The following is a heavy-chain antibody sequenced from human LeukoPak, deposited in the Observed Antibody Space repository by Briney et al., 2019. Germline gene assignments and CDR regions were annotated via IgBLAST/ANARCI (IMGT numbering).Heavy chain of an antibody. CDR1: GFTFTNFW. V-gene: IGHV3-7*03. D-gene: IGHD1-26*01. CDR2: IKQDGSEK. CDR3: AKGIVGAPVDAFDI. J-gene: IGHJ3*02. Sequence: GGSLRLSCAASGFTFTNFWMTWVRQAPGKGLEWVANIKQDGSEKYYVDAVKGRFTISRDNAKNSLYLQMNSLRAEDTALYYCAKGIVGAPVDAFDIWGQGTMVTVSS.